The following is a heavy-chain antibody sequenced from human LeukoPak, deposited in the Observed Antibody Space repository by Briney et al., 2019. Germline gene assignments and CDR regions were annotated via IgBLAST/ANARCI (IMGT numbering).Heavy chain of an antibody. V-gene: IGHV3-30*04. J-gene: IGHJ6*02. CDR3: ARDPRQSTYNDPYFGMDV. CDR2: KSYDGSAK. CDR1: GFTFSIHA. Sequence: GRSLRLSCAASGFTFSIHAMHWVRQAPGKGLEWVALKSYDGSAKYYADSVKGRFTISRDNAKHTLYLQMNSLKADDTAVYHCARDPRQSTYNDPYFGMDVWDQGTTVTVSS. D-gene: IGHD1-1*01.